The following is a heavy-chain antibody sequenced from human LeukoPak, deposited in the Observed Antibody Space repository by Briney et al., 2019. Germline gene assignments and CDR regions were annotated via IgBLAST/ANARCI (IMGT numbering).Heavy chain of an antibody. J-gene: IGHJ4*02. D-gene: IGHD3-22*01. Sequence: GGSLRLSCAASGFTFSDHYMDWVRQAPGKGLEWVGRTRNKANSYTTEYAASVKGRFTISRDDSKNSLYLQMNSLKTEDTAVYYCASGLDYYDSSGYYSEDYWGQGTLVTVSS. V-gene: IGHV3-72*01. CDR1: GFTFSDHY. CDR3: ASGLDYYDSSGYYSEDY. CDR2: TRNKANSYTT.